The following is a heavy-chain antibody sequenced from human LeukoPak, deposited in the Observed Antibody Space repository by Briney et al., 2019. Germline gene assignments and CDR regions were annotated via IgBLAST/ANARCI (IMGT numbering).Heavy chain of an antibody. V-gene: IGHV5-51*01. CDR1: GYSFSNYW. CDR2: ILPGNSDT. D-gene: IGHD3-9*01. Sequence: GESLKISCKGSGYSFSNYWIGWVRQMPGKSLEWVGIILPGNSDTTYSPSFQGQVTMSADKSISTAYLQWSSLKAADTAMYYCARQYYDILTDPNYFDSWGQGTLVTVSS. J-gene: IGHJ4*02. CDR3: ARQYYDILTDPNYFDS.